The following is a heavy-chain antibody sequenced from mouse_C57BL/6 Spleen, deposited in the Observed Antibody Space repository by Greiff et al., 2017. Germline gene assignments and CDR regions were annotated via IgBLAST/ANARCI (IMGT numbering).Heavy chain of an antibody. CDR3: ARRTVSSYDWYFDV. CDR2: IYPGDGDT. CDR1: GYAFSSSW. V-gene: IGHV1-82*01. Sequence: QVQLQQSGPELVKPGASVKISCKASGYAFSSSWMNWVKQRPGKGLEWIGRIYPGDGDTNYNGKFKGKATLTADKSSSTAYMQLSSLTSEDSAVYCCARRTVSSYDWYFDVWGTGTTVTVSS. D-gene: IGHD1-1*01. J-gene: IGHJ1*03.